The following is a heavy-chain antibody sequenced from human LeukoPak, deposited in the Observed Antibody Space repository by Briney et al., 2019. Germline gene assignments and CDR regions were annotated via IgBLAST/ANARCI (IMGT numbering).Heavy chain of an antibody. CDR2: ISGSSSSI. Sequence: GGSLRLSCAASGFTFGSYSMNWVRQAPGKGLEWISYISGSSSSIYYADSVKGRFTISRDNAKNSLYLQINSLGAEDTAVYYCARARMYTSGWYYFDYWGQGTLVTVSS. CDR1: GFTFGSYS. V-gene: IGHV3-48*01. D-gene: IGHD6-13*01. J-gene: IGHJ4*02. CDR3: ARARMYTSGWYYFDY.